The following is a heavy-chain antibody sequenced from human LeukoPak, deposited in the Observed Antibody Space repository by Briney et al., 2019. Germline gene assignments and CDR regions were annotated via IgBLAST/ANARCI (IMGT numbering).Heavy chain of an antibody. CDR1: GGSISSGGYS. D-gene: IGHD3-10*01. CDR2: IYHSGST. J-gene: IGHJ5*02. CDR3: ARRYGSGNGNWFDP. Sequence: PSQTLSLTCAVSGGSISSGGYSWSWIRQPPGKGLEWIGYIYHSGSTYYNPSLKSRVTISVDRSKNQFSLKLSSVTAADTAVYYCARRYGSGNGNWFDPWGQGTLVTVSS. V-gene: IGHV4-30-2*01.